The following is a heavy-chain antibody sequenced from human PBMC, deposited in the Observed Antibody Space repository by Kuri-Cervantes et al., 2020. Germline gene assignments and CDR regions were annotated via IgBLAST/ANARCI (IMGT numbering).Heavy chain of an antibody. CDR2: ISGSGGST. V-gene: IGHV3-23*01. CDR1: GFTFSSYA. D-gene: IGHD1-26*01. CDR3: AKGGTYASKALLDY. J-gene: IGHJ4*02. Sequence: GGSLRLSCAASGFTFSSYAMSWVRQAPGKGLEWVSAISGSGGSTYYADSVKGRFTISRDNSKNTLYLQMNSLRAGDTAVYYCAKGGTYASKALLDYWGQGTLVTVSS.